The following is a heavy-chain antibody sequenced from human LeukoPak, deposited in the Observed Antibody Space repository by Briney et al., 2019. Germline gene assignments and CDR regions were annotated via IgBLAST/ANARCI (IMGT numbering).Heavy chain of an antibody. V-gene: IGHV3-23*01. J-gene: IGHJ4*02. CDR3: AKDRGLLFGEFHDY. D-gene: IGHD3-10*02. CDR2: ISGSGGST. Sequence: GGSLRLSCAASGFTFSSYAMSWVRQAPGKGLEWVSAISGSGGSTYYADSVKGRFTISRDNSNNTLYLQMNSLRAEDTAVYYCAKDRGLLFGEFHDYWGQGTLVTVSS. CDR1: GFTFSSYA.